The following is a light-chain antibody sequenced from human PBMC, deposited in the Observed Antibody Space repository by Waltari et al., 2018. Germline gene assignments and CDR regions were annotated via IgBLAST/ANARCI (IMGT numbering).Light chain of an antibody. CDR1: DIGRKN. CDR3: QVWDSTTDHAI. CDR2: DNS. J-gene: IGLJ2*01. Sequence: SYVVTQPPSVSLAPGKTATLTCGGDDIGRKNVCWYQQRPGQAPVLVVYDNSARSSGVPERFSGSNSGDTATLTISRVEVGDEADFYCQVWDSTTDHAIFGGGTKLTVL. V-gene: IGLV3-21*03.